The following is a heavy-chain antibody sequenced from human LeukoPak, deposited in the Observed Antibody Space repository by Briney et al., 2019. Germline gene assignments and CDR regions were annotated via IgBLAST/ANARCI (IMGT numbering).Heavy chain of an antibody. Sequence: GRSLRLSCAASGFTFSNYGMHWVRQAPGKGLEWVAVIWFDGNNQYYADSVKGRFTISRDNSKNTLYLQMNSLRAEDTAVYYCAKDHVTSSSWFPDYWGQGTLVTVSS. V-gene: IGHV3-33*06. CDR2: IWFDGNNQ. CDR1: GFTFSNYG. CDR3: AKDHVTSSSWFPDY. J-gene: IGHJ4*02. D-gene: IGHD6-13*01.